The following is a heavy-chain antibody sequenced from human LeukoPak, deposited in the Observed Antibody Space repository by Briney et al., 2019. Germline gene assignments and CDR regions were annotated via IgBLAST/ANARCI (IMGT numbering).Heavy chain of an antibody. CDR2: IYYSGST. D-gene: IGHD3-9*01. Sequence: PSETLSLTCTVSGGSISSSSYYWSWIRQPPGKGLEWIGSIYYSGSTYYNPSLKSRVTISVDTSKNQFSLKLSSVTAADMAVYYCASYYDILTGFDYWGQGTLVTVSS. CDR3: ASYYDILTGFDY. V-gene: IGHV4-39*01. J-gene: IGHJ4*02. CDR1: GGSISSSSYY.